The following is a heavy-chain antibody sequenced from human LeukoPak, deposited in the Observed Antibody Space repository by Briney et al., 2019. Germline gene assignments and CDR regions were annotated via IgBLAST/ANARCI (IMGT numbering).Heavy chain of an antibody. CDR1: GYTGTTYG. D-gene: IGHD2-21*01. CDR2: INRNSGGT. V-gene: IGHV1-2*02. CDR3: ARDPERPPPGFYCGGDCSDQEPSFDP. J-gene: IGHJ5*02. Sequence: GASVKVSCKASGYTGTTYGVSWVRQATGQGLEWRGWINRNSGGTNYAQKFQGRVTMTRDTSISTAYMELSRLRSDDTAVYYCARDPERPPPGFYCGGDCSDQEPSFDPWGQGTLVTVSS.